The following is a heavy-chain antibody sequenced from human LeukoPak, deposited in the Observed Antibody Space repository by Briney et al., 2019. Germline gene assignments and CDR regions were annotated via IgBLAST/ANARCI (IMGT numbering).Heavy chain of an antibody. J-gene: IGHJ5*02. V-gene: IGHV3-11*01. Sequence: GGSLRLSCAASGLTFSDSYMIWIRQAPGKGLEWVSYISSSGSAIYYADSVKGRFTISRDNAKNSLSLQMNSLRAEDTAVYYCARVGRNWFDPWGQGTLVTVSS. CDR2: ISSSGSAI. CDR3: ARVGRNWFDP. D-gene: IGHD1-1*01. CDR1: GLTFSDSY.